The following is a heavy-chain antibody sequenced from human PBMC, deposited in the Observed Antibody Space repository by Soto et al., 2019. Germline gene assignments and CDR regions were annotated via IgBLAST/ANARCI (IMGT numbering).Heavy chain of an antibody. CDR2: IYYSGST. D-gene: IGHD1-1*01. V-gene: IGHV4-31*03. CDR3: ARVQTPPHHYYYGMDV. CDR1: GGPISSGGYY. Sequence: PSETLSLTCTVSGGPISSGGYYWSWIRQHPGKGLEWIGYIYYSGSTYYNPSLKSRVTISVDTSKNQFSLKLSSVTAADTAVYYCARVQTPPHHYYYGMDVWGQGTTVTVSS. J-gene: IGHJ6*02.